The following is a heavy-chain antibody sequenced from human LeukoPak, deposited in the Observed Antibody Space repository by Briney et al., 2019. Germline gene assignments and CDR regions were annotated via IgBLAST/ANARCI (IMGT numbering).Heavy chain of an antibody. Sequence: GRSLRLSCAASGFTFSSYAMSWVRQAPGKGLEWVSAISGSGGSTYYADSVKGRFTISRDNSKNTLYLQMNSLRAEDTAVYYCAKDPMITFGGVIGIFDYWGQGTLVTVSS. CDR2: ISGSGGST. CDR3: AKDPMITFGGVIGIFDY. D-gene: IGHD3-16*02. CDR1: GFTFSSYA. V-gene: IGHV3-23*01. J-gene: IGHJ4*02.